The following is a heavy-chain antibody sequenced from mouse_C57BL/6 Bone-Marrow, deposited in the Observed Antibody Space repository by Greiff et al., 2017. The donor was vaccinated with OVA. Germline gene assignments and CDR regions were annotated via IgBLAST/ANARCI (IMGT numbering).Heavy chain of an antibody. J-gene: IGHJ1*03. CDR1: GYSFTDYN. D-gene: IGHD1-1*01. Sequence: EVKVVESGPELVKPGASVKISCKASGYSFTDYNMNWVKQSNGKSLEWIGVINPNYGTTSYNQKFKGKATLTVDQSSSTAYMQLNSLTSEDSAVYYCARADYYGSSYGYFDVWGTGTTVTVSS. CDR3: ARADYYGSSYGYFDV. V-gene: IGHV1-39*01. CDR2: INPNYGTT.